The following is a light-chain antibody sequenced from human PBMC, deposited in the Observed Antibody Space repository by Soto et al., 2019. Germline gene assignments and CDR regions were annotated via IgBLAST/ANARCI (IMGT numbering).Light chain of an antibody. CDR2: GAS. V-gene: IGKV3-15*01. J-gene: IGKJ1*01. CDR3: QQYNNWPWT. CDR1: QSVSSN. Sequence: EIVMTQSPATLSVSPGERATLSCRASQSVSSNLAWYQQKPGQAPRLLIYGASTRATGIPARFSGSGSGTEFTLTISSLQSEDFAVYYCQQYNNWPWTFGKGTKAEIQ.